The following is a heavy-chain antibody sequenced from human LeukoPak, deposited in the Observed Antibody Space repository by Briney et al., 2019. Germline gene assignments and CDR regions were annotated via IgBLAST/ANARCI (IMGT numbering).Heavy chain of an antibody. CDR1: GLTFSRYA. V-gene: IGHV3-30-3*01. CDR3: ARGAGIQLWLPFDY. D-gene: IGHD5-18*01. Sequence: GGSLRLSCAASGLTFSRYAMNWVRQAPGKGLEWVAVLSYDGSNKYYADSVRGRFTISRDNSNNTLYLQMNSLRAEDTAVYYCARGAGIQLWLPFDYWGQGTLVTVSS. J-gene: IGHJ4*02. CDR2: LSYDGSNK.